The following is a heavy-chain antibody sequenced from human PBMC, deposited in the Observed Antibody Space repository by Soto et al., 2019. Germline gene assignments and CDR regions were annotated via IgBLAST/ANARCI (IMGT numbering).Heavy chain of an antibody. Sequence: SPTLSLTCAISGDSVSSNSAAWNWIRQSPSRGLEWLGRTYYRSKWYNDYAVSVKSRITINPDTSKNQFSLQLNSVTPEDTAVYYCARGTAFDRGSYLGYFDYWGQGTMVTVSS. D-gene: IGHD3-10*01. CDR2: TYYRSKWYN. J-gene: IGHJ4*02. CDR1: GDSVSSNSAA. V-gene: IGHV6-1*01. CDR3: ARGTAFDRGSYLGYFDY.